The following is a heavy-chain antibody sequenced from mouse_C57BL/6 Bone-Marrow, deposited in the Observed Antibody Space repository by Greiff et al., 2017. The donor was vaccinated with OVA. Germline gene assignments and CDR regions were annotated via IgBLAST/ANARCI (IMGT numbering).Heavy chain of an antibody. CDR1: GFSLTSYG. V-gene: IGHV2-2*01. Sequence: QVQLQQSGPGLVQPSQSLSITCTVSGFSLTSYGVHWVRQSPGKGLEWLGVIWSGGSTDYTAAFISRLSISKDNSKSQVFFKMNSLQADDTAIYYCARGSNYYGSSYTLYFDVWGTGTTVTVSS. J-gene: IGHJ1*03. CDR2: IWSGGST. D-gene: IGHD1-1*01. CDR3: ARGSNYYGSSYTLYFDV.